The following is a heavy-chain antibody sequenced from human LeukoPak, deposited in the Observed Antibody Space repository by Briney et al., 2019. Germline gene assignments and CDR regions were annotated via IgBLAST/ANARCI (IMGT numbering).Heavy chain of an antibody. J-gene: IGHJ3*02. V-gene: IGHV4-30-4*01. CDR1: GGSISSSDYY. D-gene: IGHD3-9*01. Sequence: SQTLSLTCTPSGGSISSSDYYWSWIRQPPGKGLEWIGYVYYSGSTYYNPSLKSRVTISVDTSKNQFSLNLSSVTAADTAVYYCARTRLASLTDYRNYVFDIWGQGTMVTVSS. CDR2: VYYSGST. CDR3: ARTRLASLTDYRNYVFDI.